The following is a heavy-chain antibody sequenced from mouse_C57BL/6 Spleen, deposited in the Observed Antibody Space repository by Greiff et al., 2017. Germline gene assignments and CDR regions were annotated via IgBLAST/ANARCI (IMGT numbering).Heavy chain of an antibody. CDR2: ISYDGSN. J-gene: IGHJ1*03. CDR3: ARVGYYGSSSYWYFDV. D-gene: IGHD1-1*01. Sequence: ESGPGLVKPSQSLSLTCSVTGYSITSGYYWNWIRQFPGNKLEWMGYISYDGSNNYNPSLKNRISITRDTSKNQFFLKLNSVTTEDTATYYCARVGYYGSSSYWYFDVWGTGTTVTVSS. V-gene: IGHV3-6*01. CDR1: GYSITSGYY.